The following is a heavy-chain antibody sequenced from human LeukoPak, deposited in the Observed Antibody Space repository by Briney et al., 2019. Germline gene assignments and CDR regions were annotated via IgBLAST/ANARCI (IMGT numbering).Heavy chain of an antibody. J-gene: IGHJ4*02. CDR3: ARDPSSNWWGYFDY. D-gene: IGHD6-13*01. V-gene: IGHV3-23*01. CDR2: FSESSGSA. Sequence: GGSLRLSCAASGFTLSSHAMSWVRQAPGKGLEWISTFSESSGSAHYADSVKGRFTISRDISKNTLYLQMNSLRAEDTAVYYCARDPSSNWWGYFDYWGQGALVTVSS. CDR1: GFTLSSHA.